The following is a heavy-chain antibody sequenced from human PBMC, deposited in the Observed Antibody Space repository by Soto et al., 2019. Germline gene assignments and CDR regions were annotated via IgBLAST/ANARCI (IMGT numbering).Heavy chain of an antibody. V-gene: IGHV4-59*01. CDR2: IYDGHST. J-gene: IGHJ4*02. CDR3: ARDREYSSACYDY. Sequence: PSETLSLTCSVSGGSMKSYYWTWIRQPPGKGLEWIGYIYDGHSTNYNPSPKSRVTISVDMSKNQFFLKLSSVTAADTAVYYCARDREYSSACYDYWGQGTLVTVSS. CDR1: GGSMKSYY. D-gene: IGHD6-19*01.